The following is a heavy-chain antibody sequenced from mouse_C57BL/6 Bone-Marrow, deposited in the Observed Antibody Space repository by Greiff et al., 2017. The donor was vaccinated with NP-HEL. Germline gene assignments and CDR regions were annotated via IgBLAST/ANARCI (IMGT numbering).Heavy chain of an antibody. CDR2: ISYDGSN. Sequence: VQLQQSGPGLVKPSQSLSLTCSVTGYSITSGYYWNWIRQFPGNKLEWMGYISYDGSNNYNPSLKNRISITRDTSKNQFFLKLNSVTTEDTATYYCVKGGDYAYWYFDVWGTGTTVTVSS. V-gene: IGHV3-6*01. J-gene: IGHJ1*03. CDR3: VKGGDYAYWYFDV. D-gene: IGHD2-4*01. CDR1: GYSITSGYY.